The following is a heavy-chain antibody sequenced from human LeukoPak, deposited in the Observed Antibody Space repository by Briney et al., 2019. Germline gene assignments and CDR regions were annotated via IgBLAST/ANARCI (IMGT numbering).Heavy chain of an antibody. J-gene: IGHJ3*02. D-gene: IGHD3-10*01. Sequence: GGSLRLSCEASGFTFRNYGMNWVRQAPGKGLEWVSFTDTSGNYIYYGDSVKGRFTISRDNARNLLFLQMNGLRAEDTAVYYCARGRSITLLRGVAMSDGFDIWGQGAMVAVSS. V-gene: IGHV3-21*06. CDR3: ARGRSITLLRGVAMSDGFDI. CDR2: TDTSGNYI. CDR1: GFTFRNYG.